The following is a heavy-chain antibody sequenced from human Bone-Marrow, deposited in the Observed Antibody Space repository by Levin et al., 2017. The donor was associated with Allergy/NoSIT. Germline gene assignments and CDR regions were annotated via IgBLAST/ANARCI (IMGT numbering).Heavy chain of an antibody. CDR3: AKDGYNWAPL. J-gene: IGHJ4*02. D-gene: IGHD5-24*01. CDR2: ITGSSDKT. Sequence: SGGSLRLSCAASGFSFSTQAMSWVRQAPGKGLEWVSAITGSSDKTYYADSVRGRFTISRDNSRNTLYLQMNSLRAEDTAVYYCAKDGYNWAPLGGQGTLVTVSS. CDR1: GFSFSTQA. V-gene: IGHV3-23*01.